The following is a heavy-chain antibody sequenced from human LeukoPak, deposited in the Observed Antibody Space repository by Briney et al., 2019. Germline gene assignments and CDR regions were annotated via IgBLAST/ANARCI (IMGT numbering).Heavy chain of an antibody. CDR2: IYHSGST. D-gene: IGHD6-19*01. CDR3: ARDVRYSSGWFFDY. CDR1: GGSISSSNW. V-gene: IGHV4-4*02. J-gene: IGHJ4*02. Sequence: SETLSLTCAVSGGSISSSNWWSWVRQPPGKGLEWIGEIYHSGSTNYNPSLKSRVTISVDKSKNQFSLKLSSVTAADTAVYYCARDVRYSSGWFFDYWSQGTLVTVSS.